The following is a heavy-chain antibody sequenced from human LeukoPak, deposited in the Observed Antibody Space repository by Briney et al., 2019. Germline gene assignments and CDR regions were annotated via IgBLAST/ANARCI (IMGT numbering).Heavy chain of an antibody. CDR3: ARGPSYGSGSYNIYGIDY. CDR2: MNPNSANT. J-gene: IGHJ4*02. CDR1: GYTFTSYD. D-gene: IGHD3-10*01. V-gene: IGHV1-8*01. Sequence: GASVKVSCKASGYTFTSYDINWVRHATGQGLKWMGWMNPNSANTGYAQKFQGRVTMTRDTSISTAYMELSSLTSEDTAVYYCARGPSYGSGSYNIYGIDYWGQGTLVTVSS.